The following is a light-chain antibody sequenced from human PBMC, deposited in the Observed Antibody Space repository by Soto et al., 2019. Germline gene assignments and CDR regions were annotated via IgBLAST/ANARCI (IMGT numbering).Light chain of an antibody. CDR3: SSYTTSSSVE. Sequence: QSVLTQPASVSGSPGQSITISCTGTNSDVGFYNYVSWYQQHPGKAPKLIIYDVSNRPSGVSNRFSGSKSGDTASLTISGLQAEDEADYYCSSYTTSSSVEFGGGTKLTVL. J-gene: IGLJ2*01. V-gene: IGLV2-14*03. CDR1: NSDVGFYNY. CDR2: DVS.